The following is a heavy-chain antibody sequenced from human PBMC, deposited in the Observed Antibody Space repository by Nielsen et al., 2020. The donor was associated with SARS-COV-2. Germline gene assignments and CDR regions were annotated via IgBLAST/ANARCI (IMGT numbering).Heavy chain of an antibody. CDR1: GFTFDDYA. J-gene: IGHJ4*02. CDR3: AKVPVRYYDSSAHPDY. CDR2: ISWNSGSI. Sequence: SLKISCAASGFTFDDYAMHWVRQAPGKGLEWVSGISWNSGSIGYADSVKGRFTISRDNAKNSLYLQMNNLRAEDTALYYCAKVPVRYYDSSAHPDYWGQGTLVTVSS. V-gene: IGHV3-9*01. D-gene: IGHD3-22*01.